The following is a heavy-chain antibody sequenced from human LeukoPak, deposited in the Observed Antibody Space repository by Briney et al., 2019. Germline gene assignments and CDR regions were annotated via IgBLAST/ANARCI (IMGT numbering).Heavy chain of an antibody. CDR3: ARDWAWASDY. Sequence: PGGSLRLSCAASGFILSSNGIHWVRQAPGKGLEWVGFIRFDRGTQSYADAVTGRFIISSDNSKNRWYLHLNSLRAEDTALYFCARDWAWASDYWGQGSLVTVSS. D-gene: IGHD3-16*01. CDR1: GFILSSNG. J-gene: IGHJ4*02. CDR2: IRFDRGTQ. V-gene: IGHV3-30*02.